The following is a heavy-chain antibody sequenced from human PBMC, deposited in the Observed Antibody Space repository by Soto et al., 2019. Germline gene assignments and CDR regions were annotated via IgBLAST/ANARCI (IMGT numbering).Heavy chain of an antibody. V-gene: IGHV3-48*02. CDR2: ITSTSSTK. CDR3: ARRITMVRGPYYYYAMDV. Sequence: LRLSCAASGFTFSSHTMNWVRQAPGKGLEWVSYITSTSSTKYYADSVKGRFTISRDNAKNSLYLQMNSLRDEDMAVYYCARRITMVRGPYYYYAMDVWGQGTTVTVSS. CDR1: GFTFSSHT. D-gene: IGHD3-10*01. J-gene: IGHJ6*02.